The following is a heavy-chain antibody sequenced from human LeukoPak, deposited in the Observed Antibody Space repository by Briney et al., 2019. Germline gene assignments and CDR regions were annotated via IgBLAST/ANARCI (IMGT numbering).Heavy chain of an antibody. D-gene: IGHD6-19*01. V-gene: IGHV3-23*01. CDR2: ISDSGGST. CDR1: GFTFSSSA. CDR3: ARVRQWLVERGPDAFDI. Sequence: GGSLRLSCAASGFTFSSSAMTWVRQAPGKGLVWVAGISDSGGSTYYADSVKGRFTISRDNSKNTLYLQMNSLRAEDTAVYYCARVRQWLVERGPDAFDIWGQGTMVTVSS. J-gene: IGHJ3*02.